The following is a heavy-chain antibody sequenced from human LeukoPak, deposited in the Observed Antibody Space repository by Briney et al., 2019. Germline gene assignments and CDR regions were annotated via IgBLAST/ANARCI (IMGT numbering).Heavy chain of an antibody. V-gene: IGHV4-38-2*02. J-gene: IGHJ5*02. CDR3: ARSARGWFDP. CDR2: IYYSGST. CDR1: GSSISSSYY. Sequence: SETLSLTCTVSGSSISSSYYWGWIRQPPGKGLEWIGSIYYSGSTYYNPSLKSRVTISVDTSKNQFSLKLSSVTAADTAVYYCARSARGWFDPWGQGTLVTVSS.